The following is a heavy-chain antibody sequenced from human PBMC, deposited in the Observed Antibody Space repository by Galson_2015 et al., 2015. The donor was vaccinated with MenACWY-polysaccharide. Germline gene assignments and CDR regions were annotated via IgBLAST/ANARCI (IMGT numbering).Heavy chain of an antibody. Sequence: LSLTCTVSGASIGSGGHYWSWFRQNPGTSLEWIGYLHYNGRSNYNPSLRSGVTISLDTSKNQFSLNLSSMTAAEPGVYFCAGTPSTATSFGLFDPWGQGTLVTVSS. CDR3: AGTPSTATSFGLFDP. CDR2: LHYNGRS. J-gene: IGHJ5*02. D-gene: IGHD2/OR15-2a*01. V-gene: IGHV4-31*03. CDR1: GASIGSGGHY.